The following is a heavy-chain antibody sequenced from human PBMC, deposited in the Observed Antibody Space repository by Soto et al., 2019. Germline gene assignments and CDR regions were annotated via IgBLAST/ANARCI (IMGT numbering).Heavy chain of an antibody. J-gene: IGHJ3*02. V-gene: IGHV3-30*18. CDR3: AKDGQDAWVATISGDAFDM. D-gene: IGHD5-12*01. CDR2: ISFDGSNR. Sequence: QVQLVESGGGVVQPGKSLRLSCAASGFTFSRYGMHWVRQAPGKGLEWVAVISFDGSNRYYADSVKGRFTISRDNSKNPLNLQMNSLRAEDTALYYCAKDGQDAWVATISGDAFDMWGRGTMFTVSS. CDR1: GFTFSRYG.